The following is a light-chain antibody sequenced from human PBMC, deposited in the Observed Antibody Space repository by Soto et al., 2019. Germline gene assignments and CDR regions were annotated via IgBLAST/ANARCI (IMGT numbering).Light chain of an antibody. CDR2: VNSGGSH. Sequence: QAVVTQSPSASASLGASVKLTCTRSSGHSNYAIAWHQQQPEKGPRYLMKVNSGGSHIKGDGIPDRFSGSSSGAERYLFISGLQSEDEADYYCQTWGTGSAIVVFGGGTQLTVL. CDR3: QTWGTGSAIVV. CDR1: SGHSNYA. V-gene: IGLV4-69*01. J-gene: IGLJ7*01.